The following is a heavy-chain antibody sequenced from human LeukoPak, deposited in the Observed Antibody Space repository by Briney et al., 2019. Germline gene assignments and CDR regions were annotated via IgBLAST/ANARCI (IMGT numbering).Heavy chain of an antibody. V-gene: IGHV4-30-4*01. CDR2: IYYSGST. J-gene: IGHJ5*02. Sequence: PSQTLSLTCTVSGGSISSGDYYWSWIRQPPGKGLEWIGYIYYSGSTYYNPSLKSRVTISVDTSKNQFSLKLSSVTAADTAVYYCARQGYSGYDSANWFDPWGQGTLVTVSS. CDR3: ARQGYSGYDSANWFDP. D-gene: IGHD5-12*01. CDR1: GGSISSGDYY.